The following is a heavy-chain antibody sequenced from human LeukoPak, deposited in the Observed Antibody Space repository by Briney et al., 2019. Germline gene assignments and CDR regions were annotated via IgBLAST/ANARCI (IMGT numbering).Heavy chain of an antibody. V-gene: IGHV1-2*02. CDR2: INPNSGGT. J-gene: IGHJ4*02. CDR1: GYTFTGYY. D-gene: IGHD1-7*01. Sequence: ASVKVSCKASGYTFTGYYMHWVRQAPGQGLEWMGWINPNSGGTNYAQKFQGRVTMTRDTSISTAYMELSRLRSDGTAVYYCARDTRGTTTGLGLAYWGQGTLVTVSS. CDR3: ARDTRGTTTGLGLAY.